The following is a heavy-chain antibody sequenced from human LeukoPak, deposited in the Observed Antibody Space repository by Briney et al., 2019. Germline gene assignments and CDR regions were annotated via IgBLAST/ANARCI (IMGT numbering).Heavy chain of an antibody. J-gene: IGHJ4*02. V-gene: IGHV4-39*07. D-gene: IGHD3-22*01. CDR2: IYYSGST. CDR3: ARVGNYYDSSGYSN. Sequence: PSETLSLTCTVSGGSISSSSYYWGWIRQPPGKGLEWIGSIYYSGSTYYNPSLKSRVTISVVTSKNQFSLKLSSVTAADTAVYYCARVGNYYDSSGYSNWGQGTLVTVSS. CDR1: GGSISSSSYY.